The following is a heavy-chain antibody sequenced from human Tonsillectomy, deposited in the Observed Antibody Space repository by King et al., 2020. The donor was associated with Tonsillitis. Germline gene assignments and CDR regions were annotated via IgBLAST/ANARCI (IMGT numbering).Heavy chain of an antibody. CDR1: GFSLSTRGMC. D-gene: IGHD2-21*01. Sequence: TLKESGPALVKPTQTLTLTCTFSGFSLSTRGMCVSWIRQPPGKALEWLARIDWDDDKYYSTSLKTRLTISKDTSKNQVVLTMTNMDPVDTATYYCARSGRGLDPFDNWGQGTLVTVSS. V-gene: IGHV2-70*11. J-gene: IGHJ4*02. CDR2: IDWDDDK. CDR3: ARSGRGLDPFDN.